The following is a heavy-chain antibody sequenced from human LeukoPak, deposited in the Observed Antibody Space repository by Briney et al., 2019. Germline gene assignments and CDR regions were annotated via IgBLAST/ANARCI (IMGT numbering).Heavy chain of an antibody. CDR3: AKDVHGYSYGFDY. CDR2: ISGSGGST. D-gene: IGHD5-18*01. Sequence: GGSLRLSCATSGFTFLNAWMSWVRQAPGKGLEWVSAISGSGGSTYYADSVKGRFTISRDNSKNTLYLQMNSLRAEDTAVYYCAKDVHGYSYGFDYWGQGTLVTVSS. V-gene: IGHV3-23*01. J-gene: IGHJ4*02. CDR1: GFTFLNAW.